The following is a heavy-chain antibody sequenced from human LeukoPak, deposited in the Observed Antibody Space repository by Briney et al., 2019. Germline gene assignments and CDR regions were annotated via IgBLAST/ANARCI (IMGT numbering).Heavy chain of an antibody. CDR1: GFTFSSYA. D-gene: IGHD3-22*01. J-gene: IGHJ3*02. CDR2: ISGSGGST. Sequence: PGGSLRLSCAASGFTFSSYAMSWVRQAPGKGLEWVSAISGSGGSTYYADSVKGRFTISRDNSKNTLYLQMHSLRAEDTAVYYCAKDPRSYYDSSGYYVDAFDIWGQGTMVTVSS. V-gene: IGHV3-23*01. CDR3: AKDPRSYYDSSGYYVDAFDI.